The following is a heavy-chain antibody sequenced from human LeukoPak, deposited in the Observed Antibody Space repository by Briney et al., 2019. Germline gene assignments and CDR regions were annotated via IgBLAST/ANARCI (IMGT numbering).Heavy chain of an antibody. V-gene: IGHV4-59*08. D-gene: IGHD6-13*01. J-gene: IGHJ4*02. Sequence: SETLSLTCTVSGGSISSYYWSWIRQPPGKGLEWIGYIYYSGSTNYNPSLKSRVTISVDTSKNQFSLKLSSVTAADTAVYYCARGGSSSWYEDYWGQGTLVTVSS. CDR1: GGSISSYY. CDR3: ARGGSSSWYEDY. CDR2: IYYSGST.